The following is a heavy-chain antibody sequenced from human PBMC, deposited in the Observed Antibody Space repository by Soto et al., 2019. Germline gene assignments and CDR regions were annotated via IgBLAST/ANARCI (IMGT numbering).Heavy chain of an antibody. V-gene: IGHV1-46*01. CDR1: GYTFTSYY. CDR2: INPSGGST. Sequence: ASVKVSCKASGYTFTSYYMHWVRQAPGQGREWMGIINPSGGSTSYAQKFQGRVTMSVDTSKNQFSLKLSSVTAADTAVYFCARSQRGRTAFTLDYWGQGALVTVSS. D-gene: IGHD3-16*01. CDR3: ARSQRGRTAFTLDY. J-gene: IGHJ4*02.